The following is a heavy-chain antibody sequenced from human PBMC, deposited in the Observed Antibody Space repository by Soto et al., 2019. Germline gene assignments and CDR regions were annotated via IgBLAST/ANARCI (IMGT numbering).Heavy chain of an antibody. V-gene: IGHV3-23*01. CDR1: GLTFRNHA. D-gene: IGHD2-8*01. Sequence: EVQLLESGGGLVQPGGSLRLSCAVSGLTFRNHAMSWVRQAPGKGLEWVSTIAPIGYSTHYAGSVEGRFTISRDDSKSTLDLQMNSLRADDTAVYYCESWVSPHFDYWGQGTLVSVSS. CDR2: IAPIGYST. CDR3: ESWVSPHFDY. J-gene: IGHJ4*02.